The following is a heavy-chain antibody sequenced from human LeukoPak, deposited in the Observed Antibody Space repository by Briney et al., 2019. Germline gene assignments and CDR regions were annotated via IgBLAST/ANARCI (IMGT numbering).Heavy chain of an antibody. CDR1: GFSFSSYW. J-gene: IGHJ3*02. Sequence: GGTLRLSCAASGFSFSSYWMHWVHQAPGKGLVWVSRLNGDGSSTSYLDSVRGRLTISRDNTKNTLYLHMNSLRAEDTGVYYCARERWNSEAFDIWGQGTVVTVTS. CDR3: ARERWNSEAFDI. CDR2: LNGDGSST. V-gene: IGHV3-74*01. D-gene: IGHD1-7*01.